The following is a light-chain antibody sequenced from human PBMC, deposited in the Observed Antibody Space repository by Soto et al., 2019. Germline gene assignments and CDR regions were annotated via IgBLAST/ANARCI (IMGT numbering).Light chain of an antibody. CDR3: QQYNSYSGFT. CDR2: DAS. Sequence: DIQMTQSPSTLSASVGDRVTITCRASQSISSWLAWYQQKAGKAPKLLIYDASSLKSGVPSRFSGSGSGTEFPLTISSLQPDDFATYYCQQYNSYSGFTFGPGTKVDIK. V-gene: IGKV1-5*01. J-gene: IGKJ3*01. CDR1: QSISSW.